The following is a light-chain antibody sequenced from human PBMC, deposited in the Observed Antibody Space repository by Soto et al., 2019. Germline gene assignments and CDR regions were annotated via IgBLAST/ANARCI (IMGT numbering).Light chain of an antibody. CDR3: QQRRNWVS. J-gene: IGKJ3*01. CDR2: DTS. Sequence: LTQSPAIVSLSPGERATLSCTASQTVDTYIAWYQQRPGQPPRLLIHDTSHRASGVPARFRGSGSGTDFTLTITSLEPEDFAVYVCQQRRNWVSFGPGTRV. V-gene: IGKV3-11*01. CDR1: QTVDTY.